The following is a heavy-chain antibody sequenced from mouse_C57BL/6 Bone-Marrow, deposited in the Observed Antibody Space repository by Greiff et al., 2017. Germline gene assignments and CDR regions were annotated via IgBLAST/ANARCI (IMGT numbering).Heavy chain of an antibody. J-gene: IGHJ3*01. D-gene: IGHD2-4*01. CDR2: INPYNGGT. V-gene: IGHV1-19*01. CDR3: ARMGLRRGFAY. CDR1: GYTFTDYY. Sequence: VQLQQSGPVLVKPGASVKMSCKASGYTFTDYYMNWVKQSHGKSLEWIGVINPYNGGTSYNQNFKGKATLTVDKSSSTAYMELNSLTSEDSAVYYCARMGLRRGFAYWGQGTLVTVSA.